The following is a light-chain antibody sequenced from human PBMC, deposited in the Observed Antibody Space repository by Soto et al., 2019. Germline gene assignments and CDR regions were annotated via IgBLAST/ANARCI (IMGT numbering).Light chain of an antibody. V-gene: IGKV1-39*01. CDR2: AAS. J-gene: IGKJ5*01. Sequence: DIQMTQSPSSLSASVGDRVTITCRASQSISSYLNWFQQKPGKAPKLLIYAASSLQSGVPSRFSGSGPGTDFTLTIRSLQPEDFATYYCQQSYSTPPITFGQGTRLEIK. CDR3: QQSYSTPPIT. CDR1: QSISSY.